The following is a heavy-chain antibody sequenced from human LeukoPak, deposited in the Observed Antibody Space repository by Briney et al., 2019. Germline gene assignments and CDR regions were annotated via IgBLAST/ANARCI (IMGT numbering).Heavy chain of an antibody. CDR1: GGSFSGYY. V-gene: IGHV4-34*01. CDR3: ARVSPWGYYDSSGYYYDY. Sequence: SETLSLTCAVYGGSFSGYYWSWIRQPPGKGLEWIGEINHSGSTNYNPSLKSRVTISVDTSKNQFSLKLSSVTAADTAVYYCARVSPWGYYDSSGYYYDYWGQGTLVTVSP. D-gene: IGHD3-22*01. CDR2: INHSGST. J-gene: IGHJ4*02.